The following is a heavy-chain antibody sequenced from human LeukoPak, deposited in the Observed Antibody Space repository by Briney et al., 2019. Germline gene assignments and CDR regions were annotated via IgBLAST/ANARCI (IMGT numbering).Heavy chain of an antibody. CDR2: IDPSDSET. V-gene: IGHV5-51*01. J-gene: IGHJ4*02. D-gene: IGHD5-18*01. CDR3: ARQTAMGRSGDY. Sequence: GESLKISCTASGYSFTSYWIGWVRHMPGKGLEWMGIIDPSDSETRYTPSFQGQVTISVDESLTTAYLQWTSLTASDTAMYYCARQTAMGRSGDYWGQGTQVTVSS. CDR1: GYSFTSYW.